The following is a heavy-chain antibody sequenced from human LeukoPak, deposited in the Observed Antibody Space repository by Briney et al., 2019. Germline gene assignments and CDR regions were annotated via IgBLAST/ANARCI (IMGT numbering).Heavy chain of an antibody. Sequence: GGSLRLSCAASGFTFSSYSMNWVRQAPGKGLEWVSSISSSSSYIYYADSVKGRFTISRDNAKNSLYLQMNSLRAEDTAVYYCARARSGSISDHWGQGTLVTVSS. CDR2: ISSSSSYI. J-gene: IGHJ4*02. CDR3: ARARSGSISDH. CDR1: GFTFSSYS. V-gene: IGHV3-21*01. D-gene: IGHD1-26*01.